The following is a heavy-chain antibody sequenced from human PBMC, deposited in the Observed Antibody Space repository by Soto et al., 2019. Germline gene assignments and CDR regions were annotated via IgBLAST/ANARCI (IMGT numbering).Heavy chain of an antibody. Sequence: VQLVESGGGLVPPGESLRLSCEASGFTSRIYWMNWVRQAPGKGLEWVACIKQDGSAKYNVDSVKGRFTIARDNAKNSVYLFMNNLRVEDTAVYYCARGYVGAFDMWGQGTTITVSS. CDR2: IKQDGSAK. CDR1: GFTSRIYW. J-gene: IGHJ3*02. V-gene: IGHV3-7*01. CDR3: ARGYVGAFDM. D-gene: IGHD1-26*01.